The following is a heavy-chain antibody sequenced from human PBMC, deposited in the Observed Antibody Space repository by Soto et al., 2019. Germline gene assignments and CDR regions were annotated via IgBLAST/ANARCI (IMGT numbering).Heavy chain of an antibody. Sequence: PGESPKIPCKGAGYRFNNYWHGWVPQMSGKGLEWVAMIYAADSETRYSPSFQGPVTISPDKSISTAYPECSSLKASDTAISDGACCVITMVREVIPSDGWFDPWGQGTLVTVSS. CDR1: GYRFNNYW. J-gene: IGHJ5*02. D-gene: IGHD3-10*01. CDR3: ACCVITMVREVIPSDGWFDP. CDR2: IYAADSET. V-gene: IGHV5-51*01.